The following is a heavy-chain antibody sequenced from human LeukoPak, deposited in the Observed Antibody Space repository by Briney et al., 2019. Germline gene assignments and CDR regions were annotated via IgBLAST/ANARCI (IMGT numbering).Heavy chain of an antibody. V-gene: IGHV1-2*06. CDR3: ARGLVYTPMALLDY. J-gene: IGHJ4*02. CDR2: IKPISGDT. CDR1: GYTFTDYY. D-gene: IGHD5-18*01. Sequence: ASVKVSCTASGYTFTDYYIHRVRQAPGQGREWMGRIKPISGDTNYAQKFRGTVTMTRDTSISTAYMELSTLRSGDKAVYYGARGLVYTPMALLDYWGQGTLVTVSS.